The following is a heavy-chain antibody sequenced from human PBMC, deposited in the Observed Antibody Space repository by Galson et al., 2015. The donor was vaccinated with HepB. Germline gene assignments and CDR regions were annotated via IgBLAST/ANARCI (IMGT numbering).Heavy chain of an antibody. CDR1: GFTVSSNY. CDR2: IYSGGAT. Sequence: SLRLSCAASGFTVSSNYMTWVRQVPGKGLEWVSVIYSGGATYYADFVKGRFPISRDNFKNTLYLQMDSLRAEDTAVYFCARDLVLGDYYYGMDVWGQGTTVTVSS. V-gene: IGHV3-66*01. D-gene: IGHD2-8*02. CDR3: ARDLVLGDYYYGMDV. J-gene: IGHJ6*02.